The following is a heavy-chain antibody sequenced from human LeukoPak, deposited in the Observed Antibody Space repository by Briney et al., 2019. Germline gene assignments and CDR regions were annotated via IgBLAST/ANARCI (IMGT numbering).Heavy chain of an antibody. D-gene: IGHD1-26*01. CDR1: GSSFTSYW. J-gene: IGHJ6*02. CDR3: ARHGGSGSYFYYYGMNV. V-gene: IGHV5-51*01. CDR2: IYPGDSET. Sequence: PGASLKISCKCSGSSFTSYWNGWVRQIPGKGLEMIGIIYPGDSETTYSPSFQGQVTISADRSISTAYLQWSSLKASDTAMYFCARHGGSGSYFYYYGMNVWGQGTTVAVSS.